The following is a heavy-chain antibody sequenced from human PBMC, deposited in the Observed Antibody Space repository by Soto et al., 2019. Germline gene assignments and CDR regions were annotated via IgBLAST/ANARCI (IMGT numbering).Heavy chain of an antibody. CDR3: ARGSSTRPGATPFDV. J-gene: IGHJ3*01. V-gene: IGHV1-18*01. CDR2: ISAYNGNT. D-gene: IGHD6-6*01. Sequence: QVRLVQSGAELKEPGASVKVSCKASGYTFTSYGVSWVCQAPGQGLEWMGWISAYNGNTFHAKKVQGRVTMSTDTSTTTAYMELRSLRSDDTAVYYCARGSSTRPGATPFDVWGQGTMVTVSS. CDR1: GYTFTSYG.